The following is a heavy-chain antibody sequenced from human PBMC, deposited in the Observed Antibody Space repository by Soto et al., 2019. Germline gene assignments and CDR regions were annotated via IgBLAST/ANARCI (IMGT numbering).Heavy chain of an antibody. J-gene: IGHJ1*01. CDR3: ARDPSSSWEYFQH. Sequence: EVQLVESGGGLVKPGGSLRLSCAASGFTFSSYGMNWVRQAPGKGLEWVSSISSSSVYIYYADSVKGRFTISRDNAKNSLYLQMDSLRAEDTAVYYCARDPSSSWEYFQHWGQGTLVTVSS. CDR2: ISSSSVYI. V-gene: IGHV3-21*01. D-gene: IGHD6-13*01. CDR1: GFTFSSYG.